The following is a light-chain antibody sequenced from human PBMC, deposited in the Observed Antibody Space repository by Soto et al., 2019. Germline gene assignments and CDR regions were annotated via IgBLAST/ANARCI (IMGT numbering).Light chain of an antibody. CDR1: ASNIGSNY. CDR3: AAWDDSLSGRV. Sequence: QSVLTQPPSASGTPGQRVTFSFSGSASNIGSNYVYWYQQLPGTAPKLLIYSNNQRPSGVPDRFSGSKSGTSASLAISGLRSEDEADYYCAAWDDSLSGRVFGGGTKLTVL. J-gene: IGLJ3*02. CDR2: SNN. V-gene: IGLV1-47*02.